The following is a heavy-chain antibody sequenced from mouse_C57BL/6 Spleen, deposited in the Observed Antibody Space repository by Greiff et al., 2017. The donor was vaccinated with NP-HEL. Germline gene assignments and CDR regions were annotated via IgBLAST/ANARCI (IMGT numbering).Heavy chain of an antibody. CDR1: GYTFTSYW. V-gene: IGHV1-69*01. J-gene: IGHJ4*01. D-gene: IGHD2-5*01. Sequence: QVQLQQPGAELVMPGASVKLSCKASGYTFTSYWMHWVKQRPGQGLEWIGEIDPSDSYTNYNQKFKGKSTLTVDKSSSTAYMQLSSLTSEDSAVYYCAREDPYSNCPMDYWGQGTSVTVSS. CDR2: IDPSDSYT. CDR3: AREDPYSNCPMDY.